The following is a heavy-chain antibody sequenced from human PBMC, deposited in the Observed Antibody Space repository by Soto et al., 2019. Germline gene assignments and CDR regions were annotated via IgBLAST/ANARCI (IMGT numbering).Heavy chain of an antibody. CDR2: IIPIFGTA. CDR3: ARGSDYYDSSGYYPDAFDI. D-gene: IGHD3-22*01. CDR1: GGTFSSYA. V-gene: IGHV1-69*13. J-gene: IGHJ3*02. Sequence: GASVKVSCKASGGTFSSYAISWVRQAPGQGLEWMGGIIPIFGTANYAQKFQGRVTITADESTSTAYMELSSLRSEDTAVYYCARGSDYYDSSGYYPDAFDICGQGTIVTLSS.